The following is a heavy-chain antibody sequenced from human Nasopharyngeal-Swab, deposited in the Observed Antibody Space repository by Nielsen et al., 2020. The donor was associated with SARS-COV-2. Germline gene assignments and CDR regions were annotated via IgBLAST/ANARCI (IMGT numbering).Heavy chain of an antibody. CDR2: ISIEDSP. Sequence: GGSLRLSCAASGFTVGRNFMSWVRHAPGKGLEWVSFISIEDSPQYADSVKGRFTISRHTSENTMYLQMNSLRAEDTAIYYCARVGYLYLYGAFDIWGQGTLVTVSS. J-gene: IGHJ3*02. D-gene: IGHD1-1*01. V-gene: IGHV3-53*04. CDR3: ARVGYLYLYGAFDI. CDR1: GFTVGRNF.